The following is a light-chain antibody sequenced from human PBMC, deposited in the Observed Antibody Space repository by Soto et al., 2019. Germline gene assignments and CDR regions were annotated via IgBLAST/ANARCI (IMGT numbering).Light chain of an antibody. Sequence: DIQMTQSPSTLSASVGDRVTITCRASQSISSWLAWYQQKPGKAPKLLIYDASSLESGVPSRFSVSGSGTEFTLTISSLQPDDFATYYCQQYNSYSLTFGGGTKVDIK. J-gene: IGKJ4*01. CDR1: QSISSW. CDR2: DAS. V-gene: IGKV1-5*01. CDR3: QQYNSYSLT.